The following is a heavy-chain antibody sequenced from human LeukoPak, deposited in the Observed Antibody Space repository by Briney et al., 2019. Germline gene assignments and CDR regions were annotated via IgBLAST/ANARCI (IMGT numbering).Heavy chain of an antibody. Sequence: SETLSLTCAVYGGSFSGYYWSWIRQPPRKGLQWIVEINHSGSTNYNPSLKSRVTISVDTSKNQFSLKLSSVTAADTAVYYCARGDIGYCSSTSCYGSSYFQHWGQGTLVTVSS. CDR2: INHSGST. D-gene: IGHD2-2*01. CDR3: ARGDIGYCSSTSCYGSSYFQH. J-gene: IGHJ1*01. V-gene: IGHV4-34*01. CDR1: GGSFSGYY.